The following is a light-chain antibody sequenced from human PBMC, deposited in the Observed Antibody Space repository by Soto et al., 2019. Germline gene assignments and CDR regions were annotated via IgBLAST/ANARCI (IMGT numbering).Light chain of an antibody. V-gene: IGKV3-20*01. CDR1: QSVSSSF. Sequence: IVLTQSPDTLSLSPGERATLSCRASQSVSSSFLAWYQQKPGQAPRLLIYGASSRASGIPDRFSGSGSGTGFTLTISRLEPEGFAVYYCLQYGTSRGTFGQGTKLEIK. CDR3: LQYGTSRGT. J-gene: IGKJ2*01. CDR2: GAS.